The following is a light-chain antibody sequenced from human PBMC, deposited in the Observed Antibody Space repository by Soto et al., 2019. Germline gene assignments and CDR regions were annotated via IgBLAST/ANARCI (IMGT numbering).Light chain of an antibody. CDR1: QGLVYSDGNTY. CDR2: RVS. V-gene: IGKV2-30*01. Sequence: DVLMTQSPLSLPFTLAQPASISCGASQGLVYSDGNTYLNWFQQRPGQSPRRLIYRVSNRDSGIPDRFSGSGSGTDFTLTISRLEPEDFAVYYCQQYGYLSWTFGQGTKV. CDR3: QQYGYLSWT. J-gene: IGKJ1*01.